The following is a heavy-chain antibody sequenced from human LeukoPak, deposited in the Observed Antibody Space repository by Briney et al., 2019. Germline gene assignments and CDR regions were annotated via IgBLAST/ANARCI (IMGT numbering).Heavy chain of an antibody. CDR1: GFTFSSYA. Sequence: HLGGSLRLSCAASGFTFSSYAMSWVRQAPGKGLEWVAVISYDGSNKYYADSVKGRFTISRDNSKNTLYLQMNSLRAEDTAVYYCARDHDRFFDYWGQGTLVTVSS. CDR2: ISYDGSNK. CDR3: ARDHDRFFDY. J-gene: IGHJ4*02. V-gene: IGHV3-30*04. D-gene: IGHD3-16*01.